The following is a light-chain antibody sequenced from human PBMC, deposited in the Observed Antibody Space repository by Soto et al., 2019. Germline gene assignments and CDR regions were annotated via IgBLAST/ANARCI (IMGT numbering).Light chain of an antibody. V-gene: IGLV2-14*01. CDR2: EVR. J-gene: IGLJ3*02. CDR1: MRDVGAYNL. CDR3: SAYTAIRTLV. Sequence: QSALTQPASVSGSAGQSITISCSGTMRDVGAYNLVSWYQQHPGTAPKLIIYEVRNRPSGISSRFSGSRSGNTASLTISGLQSEDEGDYYGSAYTAIRTLVFGGGTQVTGL.